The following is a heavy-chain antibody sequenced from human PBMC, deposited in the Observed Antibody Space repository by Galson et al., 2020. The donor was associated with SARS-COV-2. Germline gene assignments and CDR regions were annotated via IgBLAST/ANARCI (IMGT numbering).Heavy chain of an antibody. V-gene: IGHV3-23*01. J-gene: IGHJ4*02. D-gene: IGHD2-21*01. CDR3: AKDTGGSQYSPFDY. Sequence: GGSLRLSCAASGFTFSNYAMSWVRQAPGKGLECVSTISANGGGTNYVDSVKGRFTISRDNSKNTLYLQMNSLRAEDTAVYYCAKDTGGSQYSPFDYWGQGTLVTVSS. CDR2: ISANGGGT. CDR1: GFTFSNYA.